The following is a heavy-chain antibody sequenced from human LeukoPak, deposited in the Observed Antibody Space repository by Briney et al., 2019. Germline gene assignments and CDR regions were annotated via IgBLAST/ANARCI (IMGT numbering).Heavy chain of an antibody. V-gene: IGHV3-21*04. CDR3: ARLYSSSYLSYYYYYGMDV. CDR1: GFTFSSYS. D-gene: IGHD6-13*01. Sequence: GGSLRLSCAASGFTFSSYSMNWVRQAPGKGLEWVSSISSSSTYIYYADSVKGRFTISRDNAKNSLFLQMDSLRAEDTAVYYCARLYSSSYLSYYYYYGMDVWGQGTTVTVSS. CDR2: ISSSSTYI. J-gene: IGHJ6*02.